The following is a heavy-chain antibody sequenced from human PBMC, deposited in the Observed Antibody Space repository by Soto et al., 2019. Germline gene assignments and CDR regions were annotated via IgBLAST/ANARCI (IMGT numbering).Heavy chain of an antibody. CDR2: IFPGDSET. D-gene: IGHD2-15*01. J-gene: IGHJ5*02. CDR3: ARQQGSSIPGLDP. V-gene: IGHV5-51*01. CDR1: GYSFITYW. Sequence: GESLKISCRTSGYSFITYWIAWVRQMPGKGPEWMGSIFPGDSETRYSPSFQGQVTMSVDKSTTSAFLHWRSLKASDTATYFCARQQGSSIPGLDPWGQGTLVTVSS.